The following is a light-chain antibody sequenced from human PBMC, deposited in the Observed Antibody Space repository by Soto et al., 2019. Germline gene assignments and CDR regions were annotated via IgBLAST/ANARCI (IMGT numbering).Light chain of an antibody. J-gene: IGLJ2*01. V-gene: IGLV2-8*01. CDR1: SSDVGRYNY. CDR2: EVS. Sequence: QSALTQPPSASGSPGQSVTISCTGTSSDVGRYNYVSWYQQHPGKAPKLMIYEVSKRPSGVPDRFPGSKSGNTASLTVSGLQAEDEADYYCSSYVGSNNLLFGGGTKLTVL. CDR3: SSYVGSNNLL.